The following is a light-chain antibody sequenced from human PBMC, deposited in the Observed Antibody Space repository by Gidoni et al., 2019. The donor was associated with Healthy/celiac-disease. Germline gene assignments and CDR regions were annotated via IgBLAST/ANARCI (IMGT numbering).Light chain of an antibody. CDR1: QSVSSY. Sequence: EIVLTQSPATLSLSPGERATLSCRASQSVSSYLAWYQQKPGQAPRLLIYDASNRATSIPARFSGSRSCTDFTLTISSLEPEDFAVYYCQQRSNWPPYTFGQGTKLEIK. CDR2: DAS. V-gene: IGKV3-11*01. CDR3: QQRSNWPPYT. J-gene: IGKJ2*01.